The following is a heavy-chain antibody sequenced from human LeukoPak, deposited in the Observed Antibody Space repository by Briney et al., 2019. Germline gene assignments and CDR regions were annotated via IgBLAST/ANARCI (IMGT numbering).Heavy chain of an antibody. V-gene: IGHV4-59*08. CDR3: ARHAITYYYDSSGYEPDAFDI. CDR2: IYYSGST. D-gene: IGHD3-22*01. CDR1: GCSISSYY. J-gene: IGHJ3*02. Sequence: SETLSLTCTVSGCSISSYYWSWIRQPPGKGLEWIGYIYYSGSTNYNPSLKSRVTISVDTSKNQSSLKLSSVTAADTAVYYCARHAITYYYDSSGYEPDAFDIWGQGTMVTVSS.